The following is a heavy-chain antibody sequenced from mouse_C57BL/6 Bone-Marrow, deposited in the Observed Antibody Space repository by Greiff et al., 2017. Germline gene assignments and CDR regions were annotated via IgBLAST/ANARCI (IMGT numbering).Heavy chain of an antibody. CDR2: IYPRSGNT. Sequence: VQLQQSGAELARPGASVKLSCKASGYTFTSYGISWVKQRTGQGLEWIGEIYPRSGNTYYNEKFKGKATLTADKSSSTAYMELRSLTSADSAVYFCARHYDYSFAYWGQGTLVTVSA. D-gene: IGHD2-4*01. CDR1: GYTFTSYG. J-gene: IGHJ3*01. V-gene: IGHV1-81*01. CDR3: ARHYDYSFAY.